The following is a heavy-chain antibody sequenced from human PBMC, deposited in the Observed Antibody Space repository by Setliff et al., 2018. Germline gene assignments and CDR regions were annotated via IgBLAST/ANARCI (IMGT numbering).Heavy chain of an antibody. J-gene: IGHJ6*03. D-gene: IGHD3-3*01. V-gene: IGHV1-8*02. CDR2: MNPNSGNT. CDR1: GYTFTSYD. Sequence: GASVKVSCKASGYTFTSYDINWVRQATGQGLEWMGWMNPNSGNTGYAQKFQGRVTMTRNTSISTAYMDLSSLRFEDTAVYYCARGGGQIHYDFWSGYFSDPQPNYYYYYMDVWGKGTTVTVSS. CDR3: ARGGGQIHYDFWSGYFSDPQPNYYYYYMDV.